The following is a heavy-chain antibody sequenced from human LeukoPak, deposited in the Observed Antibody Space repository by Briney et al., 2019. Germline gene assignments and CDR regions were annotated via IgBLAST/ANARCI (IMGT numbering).Heavy chain of an antibody. J-gene: IGHJ5*02. CDR1: GYTFTGYY. CDR3: ARGSYGQSNWFDP. Sequence: ASVKVSCKASGYTFTGYYMHWVRQAPGQGLEWMGWINPNSGGTNYAQKFQGRVTMTRDTSISTAYMELSRLRSDDTAVYYCARGSYGQSNWFDPWGQGTLVTVSS. D-gene: IGHD5-18*01. V-gene: IGHV1-2*02. CDR2: INPNSGGT.